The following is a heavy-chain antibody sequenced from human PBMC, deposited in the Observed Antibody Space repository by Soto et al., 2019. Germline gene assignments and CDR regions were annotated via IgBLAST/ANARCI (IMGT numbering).Heavy chain of an antibody. CDR3: AKDVAVTVTLFYY. J-gene: IGHJ4*02. CDR2: ISGNGGSA. Sequence: EVQLLESGGGLVQPGGSLRLSCAASGFTFSGCAMNWVRQAPGKGLEWVAAISGNGGSAYDADSVKGRFTISSDNSKNTLYLQMNSLRAQDTAVYYCAKDVAVTVTLFYYWGQGTLVTVSS. CDR1: GFTFSGCA. D-gene: IGHD2-21*02. V-gene: IGHV3-23*01.